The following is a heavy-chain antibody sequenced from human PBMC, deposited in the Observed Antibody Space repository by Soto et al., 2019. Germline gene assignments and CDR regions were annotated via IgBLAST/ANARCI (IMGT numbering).Heavy chain of an antibody. CDR1: GGSISSGGYS. D-gene: IGHD3-22*01. J-gene: IGHJ6*02. Sequence: SETLSLTCAVSGGSISSGGYSWSWIRQPPGKGLEWIGYIYHSGSTYYNPSLKSRVTISVDRSKSQFSLKLSSVTAADTAVYYCARDYYDSSGYSVTLDVWGQGTTVTVSS. CDR3: ARDYYDSSGYSVTLDV. V-gene: IGHV4-30-2*01. CDR2: IYHSGST.